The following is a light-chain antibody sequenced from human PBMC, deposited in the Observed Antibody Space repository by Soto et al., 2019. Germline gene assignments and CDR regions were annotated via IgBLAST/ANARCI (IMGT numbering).Light chain of an antibody. CDR2: DAS. CDR1: QSIGTW. Sequence: DIQMTQSPSSLSASVGDRVTITCRASQSIGTWLAWYQHRPGKAPSLLIYDASTLRSGVPSRFSGSGSGTNFTLTISDLKTEDFATYYCQKSDSTTWTFGQGTKVDIK. CDR3: QKSDSTTWT. V-gene: IGKV1-39*01. J-gene: IGKJ1*01.